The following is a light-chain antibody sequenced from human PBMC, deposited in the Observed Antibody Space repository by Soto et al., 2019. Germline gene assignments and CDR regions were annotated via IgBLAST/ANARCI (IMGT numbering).Light chain of an antibody. CDR2: ATS. V-gene: IGKV1-39*01. CDR3: QQSYTSPRT. Sequence: DIQMTQSPSSLSASVGDRVTITCRTSQSIISYLNWYQQKPGKAPNLLIYATSSLQSGVPSRFSDSGPATDFILTISSLPPAYFATYYCQQSYTSPRTFDQGTKVEIK. J-gene: IGKJ1*01. CDR1: QSIISY.